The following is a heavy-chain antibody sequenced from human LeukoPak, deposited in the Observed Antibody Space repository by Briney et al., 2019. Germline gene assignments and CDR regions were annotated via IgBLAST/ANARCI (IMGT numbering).Heavy chain of an antibody. D-gene: IGHD4-23*01. CDR1: GFIFSDYW. J-gene: IGHJ4*02. CDR2: IKEDGSDK. V-gene: IGHV3-7*01. Sequence: GGYLRFSCAASGFIFSDYWMSWVRQASGKGLEWVANIKEDGSDKYYVDSVKGRMTISRDNAKNSLYLQMNSLIAEDTAVFYWASGNNVYRDSWAQRTLVTVSS. CDR3: ASGNNVYRDS.